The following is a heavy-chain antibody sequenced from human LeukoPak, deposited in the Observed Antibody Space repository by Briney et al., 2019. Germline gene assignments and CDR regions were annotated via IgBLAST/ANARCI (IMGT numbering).Heavy chain of an antibody. CDR2: ISGSGGST. D-gene: IGHD6-19*01. CDR1: GFTFSSYA. J-gene: IGHJ1*01. Sequence: PGGSLRLSCAASGFTFSSYAMSWVRQAPGKWLEWVSAISGSGGSTYYADSVKGRFTISRDNSKNTLYLQMNSLRAEDTAVYYWAKDSDPDIAVAGIAYQHWGQGTLVTVSS. V-gene: IGHV3-23*01. CDR3: AKDSDPDIAVAGIAYQH.